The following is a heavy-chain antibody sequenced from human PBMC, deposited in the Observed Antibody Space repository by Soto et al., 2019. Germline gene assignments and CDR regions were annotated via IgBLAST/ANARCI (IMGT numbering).Heavy chain of an antibody. Sequence: EVQLLESGGGFVQPGGSLRLSCAASGFSFSSLAMSCVRQAPGKGLEWVASISGRGVDTLYADSVKGRFTISRDNSRNTLYLQVNSLRAEDAAVYYCEKYQTDVTLFDYWGQGTLVTVSS. CDR1: GFSFSSLA. J-gene: IGHJ4*02. CDR2: ISGRGVDT. V-gene: IGHV3-23*01. D-gene: IGHD2-21*02. CDR3: EKYQTDVTLFDY.